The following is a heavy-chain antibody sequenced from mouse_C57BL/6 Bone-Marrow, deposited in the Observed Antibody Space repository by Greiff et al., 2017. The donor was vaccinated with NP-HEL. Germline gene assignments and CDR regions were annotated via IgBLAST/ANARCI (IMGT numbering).Heavy chain of an antibody. J-gene: IGHJ2*01. V-gene: IGHV1-26*01. CDR2: INPNNGGT. Sequence: EVKLHQSGPELVKPGASVKISCKASGYTFTDYYMNWVKQSHGTSLEWIGDINPNNGGTSYNQQFKGTATLTVDKSSSPAYMELRSLTSEDSAVYYCARSSFITTVVATGDYWGQGTTLTVSS. D-gene: IGHD1-1*01. CDR3: ARSSFITTVVATGDY. CDR1: GYTFTDYY.